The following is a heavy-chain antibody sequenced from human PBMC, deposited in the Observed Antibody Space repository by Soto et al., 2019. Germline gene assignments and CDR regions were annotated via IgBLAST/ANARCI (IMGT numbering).Heavy chain of an antibody. CDR2: ISYDGSNK. CDR3: ARDLSAY. V-gene: IGHV3-30-3*01. J-gene: IGHJ4*02. CDR1: GFTFSSYA. Sequence: QVQLVESGGGVVQPGRSLRLSCAASGFTFSSYAMHWVRQAPGKGLEWVAVISYDGSNKYYADSVKGRFTISRDNSKNTLYLQMNSLRAEDTVVYYCARDLSAYWGQGTLVTVSS.